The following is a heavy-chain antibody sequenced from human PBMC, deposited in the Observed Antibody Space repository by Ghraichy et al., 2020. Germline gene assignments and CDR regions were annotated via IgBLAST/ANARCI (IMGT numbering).Heavy chain of an antibody. V-gene: IGHV4-39*01. D-gene: IGHD3-16*02. Sequence: GSLRLSCTVSGDSISGTNSYWGWIRQPPGKRLEWIATISYSGFTYYNPSLKSRLTISVETSKNHFSLKLTSLTAADTAVYFCARHLTAADYVWGSYRAFDYWGQGTLVTVSS. J-gene: IGHJ4*02. CDR2: ISYSGFT. CDR1: GDSISGTNSY. CDR3: ARHLTAADYVWGSYRAFDY.